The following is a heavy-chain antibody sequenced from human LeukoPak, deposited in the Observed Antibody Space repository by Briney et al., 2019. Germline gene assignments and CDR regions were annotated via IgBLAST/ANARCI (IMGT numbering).Heavy chain of an antibody. CDR1: GFTFSDYY. CDR3: AKDLGIEVAASY. J-gene: IGHJ4*02. D-gene: IGHD6-19*01. CDR2: ISGSGGST. Sequence: GGSLRLSCAASGFTFSDYYMTWIRQAPGKGLEWVSAISGSGGSTYYADSVKGRFTISRDNSKNTLYLQMNSLRAEDTAVYYCAKDLGIEVAASYWGQGTLVTVSS. V-gene: IGHV3-23*01.